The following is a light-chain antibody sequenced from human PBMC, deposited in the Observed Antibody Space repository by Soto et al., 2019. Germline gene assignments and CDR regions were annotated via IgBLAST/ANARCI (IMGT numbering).Light chain of an antibody. CDR3: QQYGSSPKT. CDR2: GAS. Sequence: EIVLTQSPGTLSLSPGERASLSCRASQSISFNLAWYQQKPGQAPRLLIYGASSRATGIPDRLSGSGSGTDFTLTISRLEPEDFAVYYCQQYGSSPKTFGQGTKVDIK. CDR1: QSISFN. J-gene: IGKJ1*01. V-gene: IGKV3-20*01.